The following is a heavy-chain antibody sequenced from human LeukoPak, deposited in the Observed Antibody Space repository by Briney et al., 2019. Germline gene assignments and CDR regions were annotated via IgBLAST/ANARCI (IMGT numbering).Heavy chain of an antibody. J-gene: IGHJ4*02. D-gene: IGHD3-3*01. Sequence: GRSLRLSCAASGFTFSSYAMHWVRQAPGKGLEWVAVISYDGSNKYYADSVKGRFTISRDNAKNSLYLQMNSLRAEDTAVYYCAREKDITYYDFWSGPYYFDYWGQGTLVTVSS. CDR2: ISYDGSNK. CDR1: GFTFSSYA. V-gene: IGHV3-30-3*01. CDR3: AREKDITYYDFWSGPYYFDY.